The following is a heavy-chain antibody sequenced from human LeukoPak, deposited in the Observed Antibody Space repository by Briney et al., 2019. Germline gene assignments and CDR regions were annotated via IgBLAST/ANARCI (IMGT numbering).Heavy chain of an antibody. CDR2: INAGNGNT. V-gene: IGHV1-3*01. D-gene: IGHD5-18*01. CDR3: ARETPQRSGYSYSH. J-gene: IGHJ4*02. Sequence: ASVKVSCKASGYTFTSYAMNWVRQAPGQGLEWMGWINAGNGNTQYSQKFQGRVTITRDTSANTAYMELSSLRSEDTAVYYCARETPQRSGYSYSHWGQGTLVTVSS. CDR1: GYTFTSYA.